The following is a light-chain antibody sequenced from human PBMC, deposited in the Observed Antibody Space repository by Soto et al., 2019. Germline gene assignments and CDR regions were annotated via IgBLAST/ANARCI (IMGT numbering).Light chain of an antibody. V-gene: IGKV3-20*01. J-gene: IGKJ1*01. CDR2: GAS. CDR1: QSVSSSY. Sequence: EIVLTQSPGTLSLSPGERATLSCRASQSVSSSYLAWYQQKPGQAPRLLIYGASTRATGFPARFSGSGSGTEFTLTISSLQPDDFATYYCQHYNSYSEAFGQGTKVDIK. CDR3: QHYNSYSEA.